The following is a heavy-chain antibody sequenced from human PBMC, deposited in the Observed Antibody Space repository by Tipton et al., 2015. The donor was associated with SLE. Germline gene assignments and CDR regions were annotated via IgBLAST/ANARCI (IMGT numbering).Heavy chain of an antibody. CDR3: AKDWGIAVAAYYFDY. Sequence: SLRLSCAASGFTFDDYAMLWVRQAPGKGLEWVSGISWNSGIIGYADSVKGRFTISRDNAKNSLYLQMNSLRAEDTALYYCAKDWGIAVAAYYFDYWGQGTLVTVSS. CDR2: ISWNSGII. V-gene: IGHV3-9*01. D-gene: IGHD6-19*01. CDR1: GFTFDDYA. J-gene: IGHJ4*02.